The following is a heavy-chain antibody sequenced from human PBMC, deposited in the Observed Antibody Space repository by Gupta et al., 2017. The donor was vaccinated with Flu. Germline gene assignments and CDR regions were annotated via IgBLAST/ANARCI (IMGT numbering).Heavy chain of an antibody. CDR1: NDYF. V-gene: IGHV1-2*02. CDR2: TNPNTGAT. Sequence: NDYFVHWVRQAPGQGLEWMGWTNPNTGATNYAQKFQDRVTMTRDTSISTTDRELSGLTSDDTAVYYCARGGVTIFPTVGVQYGLEVWGQGTTVTVSS. CDR3: ARGGVTIFPTVGVQYGLEV. D-gene: IGHD2-21*01. J-gene: IGHJ6*02.